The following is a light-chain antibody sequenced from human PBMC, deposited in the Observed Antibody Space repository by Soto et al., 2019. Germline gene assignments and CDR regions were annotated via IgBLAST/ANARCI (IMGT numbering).Light chain of an antibody. J-gene: IGLJ1*01. Sequence: QSALTQPPSVSGSPGQSVTISCTGTTRDVGSYNRVSWYQQTPGTAPKLIIYDVGSRPSGVPDRFSGSKSGNTASLTISGLQAENEADYYCDSYTASSTYVFGTGTKLTVL. V-gene: IGLV2-18*02. CDR3: DSYTASSTYV. CDR1: TRDVGSYNR. CDR2: DVG.